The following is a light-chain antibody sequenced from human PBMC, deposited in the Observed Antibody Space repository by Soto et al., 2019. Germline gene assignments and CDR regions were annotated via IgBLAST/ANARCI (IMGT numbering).Light chain of an antibody. V-gene: IGLV2-14*01. J-gene: IGLJ1*01. CDR2: DVT. Sequence: QSALTQPASVSGSPGQSITISCTGTSSDIGEYNYVSWYQQHPGKAPTLMIYDVTNRPSGVSNRFSGSKSGNTASPTISGLQAEDEADYYCNSYRRGGSYVFGAGTKLTVL. CDR1: SSDIGEYNY. CDR3: NSYRRGGSYV.